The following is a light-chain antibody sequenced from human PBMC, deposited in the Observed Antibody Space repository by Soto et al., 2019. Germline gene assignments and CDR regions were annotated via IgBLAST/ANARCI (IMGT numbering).Light chain of an antibody. CDR3: QQANIFPFT. CDR1: QNIGNW. V-gene: IGKV1-12*02. Sequence: DIQMTQSPSSVPASVGDRVTITFRASQNIGNWLAWYQQKPGKVPQLLIYAASSLQSGVPSRFSGSRSGPNFTLTISSLQPEDLATYYCQQANIFPFTFGGGTKVDI. CDR2: AAS. J-gene: IGKJ4*01.